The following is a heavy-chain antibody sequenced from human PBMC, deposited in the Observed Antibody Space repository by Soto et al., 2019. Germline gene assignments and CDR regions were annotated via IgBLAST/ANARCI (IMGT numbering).Heavy chain of an antibody. CDR3: ARGHGYNYFDFDC. CDR2: INPNSGGT. J-gene: IGHJ4*02. Sequence: QVQLVQSGAEVKKPGASVKVSCKASGYTFTGYYMHWVRQAPGQELEWMGWINPNSGGTNYAQKFQGWVTMTRDTSTSTAYMELSSLRSDNTAVYYCARGHGYNYFDFDCWGQGTLVTVSS. CDR1: GYTFTGYY. D-gene: IGHD5-12*01. V-gene: IGHV1-2*04.